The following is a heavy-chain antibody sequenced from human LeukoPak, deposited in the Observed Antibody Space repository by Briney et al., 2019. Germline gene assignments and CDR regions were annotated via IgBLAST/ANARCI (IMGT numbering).Heavy chain of an antibody. V-gene: IGHV1-69*13. CDR2: IIPIFGTA. J-gene: IGHJ4*02. CDR1: GGTFSSYA. D-gene: IGHD2-15*01. CDR3: ARDGTHCSGGSCFDY. Sequence: SVKVSCKASGGTFSSYAISWVRRAPGQGLEWMGGIIPIFGTANYAQKFQGRVTITADESTSTAYMELSSLRSEDTAVYYCARDGTHCSGGSCFDYWGQGTLVTVSS.